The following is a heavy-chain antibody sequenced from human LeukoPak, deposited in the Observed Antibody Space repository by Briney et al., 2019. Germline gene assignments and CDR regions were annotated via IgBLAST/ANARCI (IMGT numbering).Heavy chain of an antibody. V-gene: IGHV4-59*08. CDR1: GGSISSYY. D-gene: IGHD3-9*01. CDR2: IYYSGST. CDR3: ARQRRYYDILTGHSSVYYFDY. Sequence: SETLSLTCTVSGGSISSYYWSWIRQPPGKGLEWIGSIYYSGSTYYNPSLKSRVTISVDTSKNQFSLKLSSVTAADTAVYYCARQRRYYDILTGHSSVYYFDYWGQGTLVTVSS. J-gene: IGHJ4*02.